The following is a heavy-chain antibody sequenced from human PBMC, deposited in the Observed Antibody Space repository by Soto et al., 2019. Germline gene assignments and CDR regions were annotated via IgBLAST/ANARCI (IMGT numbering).Heavy chain of an antibody. CDR2: IYHSGRT. J-gene: IGHJ4*02. CDR3: ARDRPSYGRNFDY. D-gene: IGHD1-26*01. CDR1: GGSVSSDYW. V-gene: IGHV4-4*02. Sequence: QVQLQESGPGVVKPSGTLSLTCAVSGGSVSSDYWWSWVRLPPGKGLEWIGEIYHSGRTNYNPSLKSRVTISLDKSKNHLSLILNSVTAADTAVYYCARDRPSYGRNFDYWGQGTLVTVSS.